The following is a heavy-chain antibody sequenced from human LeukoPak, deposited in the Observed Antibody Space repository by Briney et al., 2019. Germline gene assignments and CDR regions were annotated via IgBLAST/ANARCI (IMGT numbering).Heavy chain of an antibody. CDR3: AKDVVGELPYYYFDY. J-gene: IGHJ4*02. Sequence: AGGSLRLSCEASGFTFGSFAMYWVRQAPGKGLEWVAVISYDGSNKYYADSVKGRFTISRDNSKNTLYLQMNSLRAEDTAVYYCAKDVVGELPYYYFDYWGQGTLVTVSS. D-gene: IGHD1-26*01. V-gene: IGHV3-30*18. CDR1: GFTFGSFA. CDR2: ISYDGSNK.